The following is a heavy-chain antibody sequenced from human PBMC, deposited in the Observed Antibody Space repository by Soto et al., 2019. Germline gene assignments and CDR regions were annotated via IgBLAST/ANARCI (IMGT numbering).Heavy chain of an antibody. CDR2: FDPEDGEI. J-gene: IGHJ4*02. CDR3: ATGLQHLLNLYYFDL. Sequence: QVQLVQSGAEVRKPGASVKVSCKVSGYSLTELSIHWVRQAPGKGPEWMGGFDPEDGEIKFAQNFQGRVTMTEDTPTDTAYMELSSLRSEDTAIYYCATGLQHLLNLYYFDLWGQGNLVTVSS. CDR1: GYSLTELS. V-gene: IGHV1-24*01.